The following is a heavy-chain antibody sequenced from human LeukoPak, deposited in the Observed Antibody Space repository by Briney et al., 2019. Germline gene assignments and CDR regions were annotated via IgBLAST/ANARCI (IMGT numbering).Heavy chain of an antibody. CDR3: ARAWGYSYGYFDY. CDR2: IYSGGST. V-gene: IGHV3-66*01. Sequence: GGSLRLSCAASGFTVSSNYMSWVRQAPGKGLEWVSVIYSGGSTYYADSVKGRFTISRDNSKNTLYLQMNSLRAEDTAVYYCARAWGYSYGYFDYWGQGTLVTVSS. CDR1: GFTVSSNY. D-gene: IGHD5-18*01. J-gene: IGHJ4*02.